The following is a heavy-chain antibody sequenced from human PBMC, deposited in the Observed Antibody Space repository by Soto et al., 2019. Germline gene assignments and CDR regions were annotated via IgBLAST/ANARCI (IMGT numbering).Heavy chain of an antibody. J-gene: IGHJ4*02. CDR1: GFTFSNYA. CDR3: AKSRYADSSGDYYDF. D-gene: IGHD3-22*01. CDR2: IGGRGTSS. Sequence: LRLSCAASGFTFSNYAMSWVRQAPGKGLEWVSGIGGRGTSSYYADSVKGRFAISRDNSYNTLFLQLHSLRAEDTAVYYCAKSRYADSSGDYYDFWGQGTRVTVSS. V-gene: IGHV3-23*01.